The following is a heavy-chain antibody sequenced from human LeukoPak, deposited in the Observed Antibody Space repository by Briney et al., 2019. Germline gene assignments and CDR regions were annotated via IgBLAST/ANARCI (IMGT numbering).Heavy chain of an antibody. D-gene: IGHD3-10*01. J-gene: IGHJ4*02. Sequence: GGSLRLSCAASGFTFSSYVMHWVRQAPGKGLEWVAFIRFDGSDKYYVDSVKGRFTISGDNSRNTLYLQMNSLRAEDTAVYYCAKDSYYYASGSYPTFDYWGQGALVTVSS. CDR3: AKDSYYYASGSYPTFDY. CDR1: GFTFSSYV. V-gene: IGHV3-30*02. CDR2: IRFDGSDK.